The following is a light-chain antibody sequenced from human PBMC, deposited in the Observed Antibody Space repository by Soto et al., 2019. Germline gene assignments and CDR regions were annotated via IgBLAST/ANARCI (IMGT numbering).Light chain of an antibody. CDR2: DAS. V-gene: IGKV3-11*01. Sequence: EIVLTQSPATLSLSPGERATLSCRASQSVSSYLAWYQQKPGQAPRPVIYDASKRATGIPARFSGSGSGTDFTLTISRLEPEDFAVYYCLQYGNSPFNFGPGTRWIS. CDR1: QSVSSY. J-gene: IGKJ3*01. CDR3: LQYGNSPFN.